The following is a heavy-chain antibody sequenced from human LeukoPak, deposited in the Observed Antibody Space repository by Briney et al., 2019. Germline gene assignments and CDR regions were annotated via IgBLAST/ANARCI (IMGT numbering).Heavy chain of an antibody. V-gene: IGHV3-74*01. Sequence: GGSLRLSCAASGFTFSNYWTHWVRHAPGKGLVWVSYINSDGSSTNYADSVKGRFTISRDNAKNTLYLQMNSLRAEDTAVYYCARTGIAARPTVWFDPWGQGTLVTVSS. CDR3: ARTGIAARPTVWFDP. D-gene: IGHD6-6*01. J-gene: IGHJ5*02. CDR1: GFTFSNYW. CDR2: INSDGSST.